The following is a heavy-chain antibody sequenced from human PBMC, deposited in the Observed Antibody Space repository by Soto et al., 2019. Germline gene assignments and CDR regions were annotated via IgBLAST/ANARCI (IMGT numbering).Heavy chain of an antibody. CDR2: IIPIFGTA. V-gene: IGHV1-69*06. Sequence: SVKVSCRASGGTFSSYAISWVRQAPGKGLEWMGGIIPIFGTANYAQKFQGRVTITADKSTGTAYMELSRLRSEDTAVYYCARTLLTAAACPGDWFDPWGQGTLVTVSS. CDR1: GGTFSSYA. J-gene: IGHJ5*02. CDR3: ARTLLTAAACPGDWFDP. D-gene: IGHD6-13*01.